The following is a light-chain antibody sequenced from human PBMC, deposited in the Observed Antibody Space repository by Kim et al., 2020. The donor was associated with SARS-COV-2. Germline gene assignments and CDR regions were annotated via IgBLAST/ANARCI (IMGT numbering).Light chain of an antibody. Sequence: SSELTQDPTMSVALGQTVRITCQGDSLRTYYASWYQQKPGQAPILVIYGKNNRPSGIPDRFSGSSSGNTASLTVTGAQAVDEADYYCNSRDNSGDHVVFGGGTKLTVL. CDR2: GKN. CDR3: NSRDNSGDHVV. V-gene: IGLV3-19*01. CDR1: SLRTYY. J-gene: IGLJ2*01.